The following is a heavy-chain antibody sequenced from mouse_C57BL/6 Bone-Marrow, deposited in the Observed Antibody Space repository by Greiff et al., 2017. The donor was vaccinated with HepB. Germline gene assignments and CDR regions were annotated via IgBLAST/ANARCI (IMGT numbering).Heavy chain of an antibody. CDR1: GYAFTNYL. Sequence: QVQLQQSGAELVRPGTSVKVSCKASGYAFTNYLIEWVKQRPGQGLEWIGVINPGSGGTNYNEKFKGKATLTADKSSSTAYMQLSSLTSEDSAVYFCARGYGSSHFDYWGQGTTLTVSS. J-gene: IGHJ2*01. CDR3: ARGYGSSHFDY. V-gene: IGHV1-54*01. CDR2: INPGSGGT. D-gene: IGHD1-1*01.